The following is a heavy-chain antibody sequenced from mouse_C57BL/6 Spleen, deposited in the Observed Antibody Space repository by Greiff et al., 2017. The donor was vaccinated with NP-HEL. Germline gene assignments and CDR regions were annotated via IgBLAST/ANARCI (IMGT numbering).Heavy chain of an antibody. D-gene: IGHD1-1*01. Sequence: QVQLQQPGAELVKPGASVKMSCKASGYTFTSYWITWVKQRPGQGLEWIGDIYPGSGSTNYNEKFKSKATLTVDTSSSTAYMQLSSLTSEDSAVYYCARFPLYYYGSSYNFDYWGQGTTLTVSS. J-gene: IGHJ2*01. CDR1: GYTFTSYW. V-gene: IGHV1-55*01. CDR3: ARFPLYYYGSSYNFDY. CDR2: IYPGSGST.